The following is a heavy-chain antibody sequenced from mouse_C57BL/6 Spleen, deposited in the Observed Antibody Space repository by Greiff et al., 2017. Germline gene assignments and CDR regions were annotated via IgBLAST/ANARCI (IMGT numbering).Heavy chain of an antibody. D-gene: IGHD2-4*01. Sequence: DVKLVESGGGLVQPGGSMKLSCVASGFTFSNYWMNWVRQSPEKGLEWVAQIRLKSDNYATHYAESVKGRFTISRDDSKSSVYLQMNNLRAEDTGIYYCTINYDYLYCYAMDYWGQGTSVTVSS. CDR1: GFTFSNYW. V-gene: IGHV6-3*01. CDR2: IRLKSDNYAT. J-gene: IGHJ4*01. CDR3: TINYDYLYCYAMDY.